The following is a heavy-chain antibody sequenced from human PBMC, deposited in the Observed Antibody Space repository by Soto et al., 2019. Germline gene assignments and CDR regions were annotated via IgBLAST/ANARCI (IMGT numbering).Heavy chain of an antibody. CDR1: GGSISGHY. CDR3: ARVGSSGWSPDY. J-gene: IGHJ4*02. Sequence: SETLSLTCTVSGGSISGHYWIWIRQPPGEGMEWIGYIFYSGSTTYNNNPSLKSRVSISVDTSKSQFYLRLSSVTAADTAVYYCARVGSSGWSPDYWGQGTLVTV. D-gene: IGHD6-19*01. V-gene: IGHV4-59*11. CDR2: IFYSGSTTY.